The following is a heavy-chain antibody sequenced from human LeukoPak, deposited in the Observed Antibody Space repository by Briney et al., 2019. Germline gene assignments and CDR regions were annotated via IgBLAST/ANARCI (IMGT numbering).Heavy chain of an antibody. Sequence: SETLSLTCTVSGGSISSSSYYWSWIRQPPGKGLEWIGYIYYSGSTNYNPSLKSRVTISVDTSKNQFSLKLSSVTAADTAVYYCARGEAAGIDYWGQGTLVTVSS. CDR2: IYYSGST. V-gene: IGHV4-61*01. J-gene: IGHJ4*02. CDR1: GGSISSSSYY. CDR3: ARGEAAGIDY. D-gene: IGHD6-13*01.